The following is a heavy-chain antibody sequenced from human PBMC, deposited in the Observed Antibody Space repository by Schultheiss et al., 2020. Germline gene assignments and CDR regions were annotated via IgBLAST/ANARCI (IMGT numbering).Heavy chain of an antibody. V-gene: IGHV4-34*01. J-gene: IGHJ4*02. CDR1: GGSFSGYY. Sequence: SETLSLTCAVYGGSFSGYYWSWIRQPPGKGLEWIGEINHSGSTNYNPSLKSRVTISVDTSKNQFSLKLSSVTAADTANYYCARGYFDYWGQGTLVTVSS. CDR3: ARGYFDY. CDR2: INHSGST.